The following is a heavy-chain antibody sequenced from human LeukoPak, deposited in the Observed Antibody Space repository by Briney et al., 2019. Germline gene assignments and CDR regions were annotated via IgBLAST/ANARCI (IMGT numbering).Heavy chain of an antibody. Sequence: SVKVSCKASGGTFSSYAISWVRQAPGQGLEWMGRIIPILGIANYAQKFQGRVTITADKSTSTAYMELSSLRSEDTAVYYCARPSKDYYYYMDVWGKGTTVTVSS. V-gene: IGHV1-69*04. D-gene: IGHD4-11*01. J-gene: IGHJ6*03. CDR3: ARPSKDYYYYMDV. CDR1: GGTFSSYA. CDR2: IIPILGIA.